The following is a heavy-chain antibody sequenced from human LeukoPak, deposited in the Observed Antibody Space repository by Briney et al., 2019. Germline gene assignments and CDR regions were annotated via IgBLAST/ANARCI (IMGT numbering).Heavy chain of an antibody. V-gene: IGHV3-30*02. J-gene: IGHJ3*02. CDR1: GFTFSSYG. Sequence: GGSLRLSCAASGFTFSSYGMSWVRQAPGKGLEWVAFIRDDGSIKYYADSVKGRFTISRDNSKNTLYLQMNSLRAEDTAVYYCARGGSYLSAFDIWGQGTMVTVSS. CDR3: ARGGSYLSAFDI. D-gene: IGHD1-26*01. CDR2: IRDDGSIK.